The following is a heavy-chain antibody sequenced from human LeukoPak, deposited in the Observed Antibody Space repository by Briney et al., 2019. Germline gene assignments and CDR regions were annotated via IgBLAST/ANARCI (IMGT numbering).Heavy chain of an antibody. Sequence: GSLRLSCAASGFTFTKYWMSWVRQAPGKGLEWIGNVYYRGTTYYNSSLKSRVTISVDTSKSQFSLKLSSVTAADTAVYYCARTSSSGLVGGYYFDYWGQGTLVTVSS. CDR1: GFTFTKYW. CDR3: ARTSSSGLVGGYYFDY. CDR2: VYYRGTT. D-gene: IGHD6-19*01. J-gene: IGHJ4*02. V-gene: IGHV4-59*08.